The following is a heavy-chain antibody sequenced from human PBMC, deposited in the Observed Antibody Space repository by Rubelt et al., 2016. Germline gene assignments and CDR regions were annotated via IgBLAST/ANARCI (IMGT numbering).Heavy chain of an antibody. D-gene: IGHD6-6*01. V-gene: IGHV3-23*01. CDR3: ARDRMEAARPYYYYYGMDV. CDR2: ISGSGGST. Sequence: GLEWVSAISGSGGSTYYADSVKGRFTISRDNSKNTLYLQMNSLRAEDTAVYYCARDRMEAARPYYYYYGMDVWGQGTTVTVSS. J-gene: IGHJ6*02.